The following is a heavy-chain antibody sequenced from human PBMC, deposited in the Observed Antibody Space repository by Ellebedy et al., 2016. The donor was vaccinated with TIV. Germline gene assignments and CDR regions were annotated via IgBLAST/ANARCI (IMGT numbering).Heavy chain of an antibody. CDR3: ATAKIGFWSGYYRDF. Sequence: ASVKVSCXVSGYTLTELSMHWVRQAPGKGLEWMGGFNPEDGETIYAQNFQGRVTMTEDTSTDTGYMELSSLRSEDTAVYYCATAKIGFWSGYYRDFWGQGTLVTVSS. J-gene: IGHJ4*02. V-gene: IGHV1-24*01. D-gene: IGHD3-3*01. CDR1: GYTLTELS. CDR2: FNPEDGET.